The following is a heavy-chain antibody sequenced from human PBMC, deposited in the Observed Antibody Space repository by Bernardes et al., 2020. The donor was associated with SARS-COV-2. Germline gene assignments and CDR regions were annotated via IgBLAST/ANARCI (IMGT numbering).Heavy chain of an antibody. V-gene: IGHV3-74*01. CDR3: ASGVGVTPFDY. D-gene: IGHD1-26*01. CDR1: GFMFSSYC. J-gene: IGHJ4*02. Sequence: GGSLRLSCAASGFMFSSYCMHWVRQAPGKGLVWVSHTNSDGSSTSYADSVKGRFTISRDNAKNTLYLQMNSLRAEDTAVYYCASGVGVTPFDYWGQGTLVTVSS. CDR2: TNSDGSST.